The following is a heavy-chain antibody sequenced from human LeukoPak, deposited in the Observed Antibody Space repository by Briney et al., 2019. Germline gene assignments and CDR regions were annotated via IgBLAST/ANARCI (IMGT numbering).Heavy chain of an antibody. D-gene: IGHD3-10*01. Sequence: SETLSLTCTVSGGSITSHNWNLIRQPPGKGLEWIGYIYYSGNTDYNPSLKSRVTISVDTSKNQFSLKLSSVTAADTAVYYCARDGSGSYYKSWFDPWGQGTLVTVSS. CDR1: GGSITSHN. CDR3: ARDGSGSYYKSWFDP. CDR2: IYYSGNT. J-gene: IGHJ5*02. V-gene: IGHV4-59*11.